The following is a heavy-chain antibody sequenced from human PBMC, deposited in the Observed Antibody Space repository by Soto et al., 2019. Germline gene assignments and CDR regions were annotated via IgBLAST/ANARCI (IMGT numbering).Heavy chain of an antibody. CDR3: ARGGYSSTWSNLLDRSGLDV. Sequence: EVQLAESGGGLIQPGGSLRLSCATSGFTFSRYWIHWVRQAPGEGLVWVSRISGDGVHTDYAESVKGRFTVSRDIAKSTGYLQMNNLRAEDTAIYYCARGGYSSTWSNLLDRSGLDVWGQGTTVTVSS. D-gene: IGHD6-13*01. CDR1: GFTFSRYW. V-gene: IGHV3-74*01. CDR2: ISGDGVHT. J-gene: IGHJ6*02.